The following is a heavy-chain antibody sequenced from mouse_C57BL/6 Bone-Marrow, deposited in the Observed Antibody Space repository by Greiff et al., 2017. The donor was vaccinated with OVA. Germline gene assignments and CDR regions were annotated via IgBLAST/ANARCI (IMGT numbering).Heavy chain of an antibody. CDR2: INYDGSST. D-gene: IGHD2-5*01. V-gene: IGHV5-16*01. CDR1: GFTFSDYY. Sequence: EVKVVESEGGLVQPGSSMKLSCTASGFTFSDYYMAWVRQVPEKGLEWVANINYDGSSTYYLDSLKSRFILSRDNAKNILYLQMSSLKSEDTATYYCAREGSYYSNYVGVFDYWGQGTTLTVSS. J-gene: IGHJ2*01. CDR3: AREGSYYSNYVGVFDY.